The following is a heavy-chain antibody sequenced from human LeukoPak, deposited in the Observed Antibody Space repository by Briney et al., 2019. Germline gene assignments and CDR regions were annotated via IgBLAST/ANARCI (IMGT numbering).Heavy chain of an antibody. D-gene: IGHD6-13*01. CDR1: GFTFSSYW. CDR2: INSDGSST. CDR3: ARTAAGPLSSHDVPYDY. Sequence: GGSLRLSCAASGFTFSSYWMHWVRQAPGKRLVWVSRINSDGSSTSYADSVKGRFTISRDNAKNTLYLQMNSLRAEDTAVYYCARTAAGPLSSHDVPYDYWGQGTLVTVSS. J-gene: IGHJ4*02. V-gene: IGHV3-74*01.